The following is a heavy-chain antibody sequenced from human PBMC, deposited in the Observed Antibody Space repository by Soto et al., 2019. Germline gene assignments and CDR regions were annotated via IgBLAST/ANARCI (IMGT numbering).Heavy chain of an antibody. D-gene: IGHD1-26*01. CDR2: IYRSGTT. CDR1: NFSISSGYY. J-gene: IGHJ4*02. CDR3: ARTHSGSYYSVFNY. V-gene: IGHV4-38-2*01. Sequence: SETLSLTCVVSNFSISSGYYWGWIRQSPGKGLEWIASIYRSGTTSYNPSLKSRVTISVDPSKNQFSLMLTAVTAADTAVYYCARTHSGSYYSVFNYWGRGSLVTSPQ.